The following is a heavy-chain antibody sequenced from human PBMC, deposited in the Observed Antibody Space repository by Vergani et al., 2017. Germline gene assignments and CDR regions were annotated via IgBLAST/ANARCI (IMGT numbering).Heavy chain of an antibody. J-gene: IGHJ4*02. D-gene: IGHD2-15*01. V-gene: IGHV3-30*02. Sequence: QVQLVESGGGVDQPGGSLRLSCAASGFTFNSYGMHWVRQAPGKGVGWVASIRSDENRRYSGDSMEGPFTISRDNSKNTLYLQMKSLRPEVTAVYYCAKEGGGYCSGGTCYPEYWGQGTLVIVSS. CDR1: GFTFNSYG. CDR2: IRSDENRR. CDR3: AKEGGGYCSGGTCYPEY.